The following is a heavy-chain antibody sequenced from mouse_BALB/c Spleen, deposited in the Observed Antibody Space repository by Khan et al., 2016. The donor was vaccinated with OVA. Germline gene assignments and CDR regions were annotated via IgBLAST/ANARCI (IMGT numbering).Heavy chain of an antibody. CDR2: IDPANGKT. Sequence: VQLKQSGAELVKPGASVKLSCTGSGFNIKDTYIHWVKQRPEQGLEWIGRIDPANGKTIYDPKFQGKATLTADTSSNPAYLHLSCLTSEDTVVYYCASSLLLYAKDYWGQGTSVTVSS. CDR3: ASSLLLYAKDY. D-gene: IGHD1-2*01. V-gene: IGHV14-3*02. J-gene: IGHJ4*01. CDR1: GFNIKDTY.